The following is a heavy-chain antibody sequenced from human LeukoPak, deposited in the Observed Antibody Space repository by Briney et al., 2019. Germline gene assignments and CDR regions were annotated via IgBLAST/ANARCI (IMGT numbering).Heavy chain of an antibody. CDR3: TTEGSSGYYYGPDAFDI. J-gene: IGHJ3*02. CDR1: GFTFSNAW. Sequence: GGSLRLSCAASGFTFSNAWMSWVRQAPGKGLEWVGRIKSKTDGGTTDYAAPVKGRFTISRDDSKNTLYLQMNSLKTEDTAVYYCTTEGSSGYYYGPDAFDIRGQGTMVTVSS. CDR2: IKSKTDGGTT. D-gene: IGHD3-22*01. V-gene: IGHV3-15*01.